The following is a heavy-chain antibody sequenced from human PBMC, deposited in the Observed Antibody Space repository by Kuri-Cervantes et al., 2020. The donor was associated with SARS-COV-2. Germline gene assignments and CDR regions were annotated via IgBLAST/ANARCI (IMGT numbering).Heavy chain of an antibody. J-gene: IGHJ4*02. Sequence: GGSLRLSCAASGFTFSGHWIHWVRQAPGKGLEWVANIKQDGSEKYYVDSVKGRFTISRDNAKNSLYLQMNSLRAEDTAVYYCARGQWLVGYWGQGTLVTVSS. CDR1: GFTFSGHW. V-gene: IGHV3-7*03. CDR2: IKQDGSEK. D-gene: IGHD6-19*01. CDR3: ARGQWLVGY.